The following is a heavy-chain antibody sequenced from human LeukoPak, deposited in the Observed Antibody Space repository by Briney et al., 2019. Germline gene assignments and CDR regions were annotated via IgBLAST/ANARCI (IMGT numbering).Heavy chain of an antibody. V-gene: IGHV7-4-1*02. CDR2: INTNTGNP. J-gene: IGHJ3*02. CDR1: GYTFTSYG. Sequence: GASVKVSCKASGYTFTSYGISWVRQAPGQGLEWMGWINTNTGNPTYAQGFTGRFVFSLDTSVSTAYLQISSLKAEDTAVYYCARDVPDYGDYVWSPEKYLGAFDIWGQGTMVTVSS. CDR3: ARDVPDYGDYVWSPEKYLGAFDI. D-gene: IGHD4-17*01.